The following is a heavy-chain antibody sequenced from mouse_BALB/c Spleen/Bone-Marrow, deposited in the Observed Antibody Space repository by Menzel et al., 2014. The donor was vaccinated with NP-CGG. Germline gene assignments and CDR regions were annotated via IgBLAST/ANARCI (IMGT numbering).Heavy chain of an antibody. V-gene: IGHV1-80*01. D-gene: IGHD2-10*02. CDR1: GYAFSSYW. J-gene: IGHJ2*01. Sequence: QVQLKDSGAELVRPGSSVKISCKASGYAFSSYWMNWVKQRPGQGLEWIGQIYPGDGDTNYNGKFKGEATLTADKSSSTAYMQLSSLTSEDSAVYFCARQYGNYFDYWGQGTTLTVSS. CDR2: IYPGDGDT. CDR3: ARQYGNYFDY.